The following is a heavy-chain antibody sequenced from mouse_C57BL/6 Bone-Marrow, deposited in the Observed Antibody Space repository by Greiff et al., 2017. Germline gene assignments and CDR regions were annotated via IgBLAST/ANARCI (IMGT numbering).Heavy chain of an antibody. CDR1: GFNIKNTY. CDR2: IDPANGNT. CDR3: ARGTVVPNYFDY. J-gene: IGHJ2*01. Sequence: EVKLLESVAELVRPGASVKLSCTASGFNIKNTYMHWVKQRPEQGLEWIGRIDPANGNTKYAPKFQGKATITADTSSNTAYLQLISLTSEDTAIDYCARGTVVPNYFDYWGQGTTLTVSS. V-gene: IGHV14-3*01. D-gene: IGHD1-1*01.